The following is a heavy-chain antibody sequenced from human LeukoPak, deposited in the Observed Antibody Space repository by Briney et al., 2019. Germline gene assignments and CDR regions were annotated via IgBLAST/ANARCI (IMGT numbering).Heavy chain of an antibody. V-gene: IGHV3-23*01. J-gene: IGHJ4*02. CDR2: ISGSGAST. CDR3: AEDRGVSSRGFDY. D-gene: IGHD3-10*01. Sequence: GGSLRLSCAASGFTFNSYAMSWVRQAPGKGLEWVSAISGSGASTYYADAVKGRFTISRDNSKNTLYLQMNSLRAEDTAVYYCAEDRGVSSRGFDYWGQGTLVTVSS. CDR1: GFTFNSYA.